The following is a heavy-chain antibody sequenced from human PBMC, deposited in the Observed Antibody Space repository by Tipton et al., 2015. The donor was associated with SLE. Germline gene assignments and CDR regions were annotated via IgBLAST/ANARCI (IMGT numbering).Heavy chain of an antibody. CDR1: GGSFSGYY. D-gene: IGHD4-17*01. CDR2: INHSGST. CDR3: ARGQPTVTKGAFDI. J-gene: IGHJ3*02. V-gene: IGHV4-34*01. Sequence: TLSLTCAVYGGSFSGYYWSWIRQPPGKGLEWIGEINHSGSTNYNPSLKSRVTISVDTSKNQFSLKLSSVTAADTAVYYCARGQPTVTKGAFDIWGQGTMVIVSS.